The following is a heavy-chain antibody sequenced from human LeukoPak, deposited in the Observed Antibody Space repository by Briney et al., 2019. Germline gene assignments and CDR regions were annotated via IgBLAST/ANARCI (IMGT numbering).Heavy chain of an antibody. D-gene: IGHD6-19*01. CDR2: ISGSGGST. V-gene: IGHV3-23*01. J-gene: IGHJ4*02. Sequence: PGGALRLSCAASGFTFSSYAMSWVRQPPGKGLEWVSAISGSGGSTYYADSVKGRFTISRDNSKNTLYLQMNSLRAEDTAVYYCAKAPDNLNGWYYGDYWGQGTLVTVSS. CDR1: GFTFSSYA. CDR3: AKAPDNLNGWYYGDY.